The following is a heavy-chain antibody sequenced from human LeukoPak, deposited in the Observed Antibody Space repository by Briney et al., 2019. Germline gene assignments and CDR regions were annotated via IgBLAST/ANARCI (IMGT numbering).Heavy chain of an antibody. D-gene: IGHD1-1*01. CDR2: INPNSGGT. Sequence: GASVTVSCKASGYTFTGYYMHWVRQAPGQGLEWMGRINPNSGGTNYAQKFQGRVTMTTDTSTSTAYMELRSLRSDDTAVYYCARTTQIDYWGQGALVTVSS. V-gene: IGHV1-2*06. CDR1: GYTFTGYY. J-gene: IGHJ4*02. CDR3: ARTTQIDY.